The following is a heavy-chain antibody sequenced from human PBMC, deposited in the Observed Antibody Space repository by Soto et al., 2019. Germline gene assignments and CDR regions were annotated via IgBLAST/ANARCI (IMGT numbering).Heavy chain of an antibody. D-gene: IGHD3-3*01. V-gene: IGHV4-34*01. CDR1: GVFFSGYY. CDR2: INHSGST. J-gene: IGHJ6*02. CDR3: ARGLYDFWSGFPSGMDV. Sequence: LSLTCAVYGVFFSGYYWSWIRQPPGKGLEWIGEINHSGSTNYNPSLKSRVTISVDTSKNQFSLKLSSVTAADTAVYYCARGLYDFWSGFPSGMDVWGQGTTVTVSS.